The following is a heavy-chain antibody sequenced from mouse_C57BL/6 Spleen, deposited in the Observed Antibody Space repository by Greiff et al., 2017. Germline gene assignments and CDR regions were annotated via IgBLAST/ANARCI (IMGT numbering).Heavy chain of an antibody. D-gene: IGHD1-1*01. J-gene: IGHJ4*01. CDR2: IWSDGST. CDR3: ARHEYYGSSYAMDY. V-gene: IGHV2-6-1*01. CDR1: GFSLTSYG. Sequence: VQLKESGPGLVAPSQSLSITRTVSGFSLTSYGVHWVRQPPGKGLEWLVVIWSDGSTTYNSALKSRLSISKDNSKSQVFLKMNSLQTDDTAMYYCARHEYYGSSYAMDYWGQGTSVTVSS.